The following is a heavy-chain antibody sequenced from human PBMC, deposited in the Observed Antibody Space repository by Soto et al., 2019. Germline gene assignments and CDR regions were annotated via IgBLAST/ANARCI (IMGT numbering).Heavy chain of an antibody. Sequence: SETLSLTCTVSGGSISSGGYYWIWIRQHPGKGLEWIGYIYYSGSTYYNPSLKSRVTISVDTSKNQFSLKLSSVTAADTAVYYCARARSSSWYGYWGQGTLVTVSS. CDR2: IYYSGST. CDR1: GGSISSGGYY. D-gene: IGHD6-13*01. CDR3: ARARSSSWYGY. J-gene: IGHJ4*02. V-gene: IGHV4-31*03.